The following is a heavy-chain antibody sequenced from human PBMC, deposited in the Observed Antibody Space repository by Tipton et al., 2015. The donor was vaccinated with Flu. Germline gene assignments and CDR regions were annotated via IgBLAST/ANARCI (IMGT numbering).Heavy chain of an antibody. D-gene: IGHD6-13*01. V-gene: IGHV3-30*01. J-gene: IGHJ2*01. CDR3: AREGMAAAGTGWYFDL. CDR1: GFTFSSYA. CDR2: ISYDGSNK. Sequence: QLVQSGGGVVQPGRSLRLSCAASGFTFSSYAMHWVRQAPGKGLEWVAVISYDGSNKYYADSVKGRFTISRDNSKNTLYLQMNSLRAEDTAVYYCAREGMAAAGTGWYFDLWGRGTLVTVSS.